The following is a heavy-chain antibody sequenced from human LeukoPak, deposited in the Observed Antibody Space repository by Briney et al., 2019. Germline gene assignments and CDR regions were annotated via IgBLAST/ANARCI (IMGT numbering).Heavy chain of an antibody. J-gene: IGHJ6*03. Sequence: ASVTVSCKASGYTFTGYYMHWVRQAPGQGLEWVGWINPNSGGTNYAQKFQGRVTMTRDTSISTAYMELSRLRSDDTAVYYCARAYCSGGSCYSYYYYYMDVWGKGTTVTVSS. CDR3: ARAYCSGGSCYSYYYYYMDV. CDR1: GYTFTGYY. D-gene: IGHD2-15*01. CDR2: INPNSGGT. V-gene: IGHV1-2*02.